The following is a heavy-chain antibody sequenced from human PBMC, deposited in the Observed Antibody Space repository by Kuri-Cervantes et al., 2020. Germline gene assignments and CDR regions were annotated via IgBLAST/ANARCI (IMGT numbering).Heavy chain of an antibody. D-gene: IGHD5-12*01. J-gene: IGHJ4*02. CDR2: ISRSSTYI. CDR3: AKEGYDYYFDY. Sequence: GESLKISCGASGFTFSFYSMNWVRQAPGKGLEWVSSISRSSTYIYSTDSVKGRFTISRDNSKNTLYLQMNSLRAEDTAVYYCAKEGYDYYFDYWGQGTLVTVSS. V-gene: IGHV3-21*04. CDR1: GFTFSFYS.